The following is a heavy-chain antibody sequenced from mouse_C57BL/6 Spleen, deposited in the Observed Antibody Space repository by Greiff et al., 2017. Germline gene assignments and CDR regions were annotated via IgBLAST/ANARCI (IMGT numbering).Heavy chain of an antibody. CDR3: EREFITTVLGY. D-gene: IGHD1-1*01. Sequence: EVMLVESEGGLVQPGSSMKLSCTASGFTFSDYYMPWVRQVPEKGLEWVANINYDGSSTYYLDSLKSRFIISRDNAKNILYLQMSSLKSEDTATYYCEREFITTVLGYWGQGTTLTVSS. J-gene: IGHJ2*01. CDR1: GFTFSDYY. V-gene: IGHV5-16*01. CDR2: INYDGSST.